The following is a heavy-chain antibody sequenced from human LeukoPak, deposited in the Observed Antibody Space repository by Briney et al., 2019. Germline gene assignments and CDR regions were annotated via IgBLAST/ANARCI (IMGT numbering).Heavy chain of an antibody. CDR2: INHSGST. CDR3: ARGRTKAVAGTSFDY. Sequence: SETLSLTCAVYGGSFSGYYWSWIRQPPGKGLEWIGEINHSGSTNYNPSLKSRVTISVDTSKNQFSLKLSSVTAADTAVYYCARGRTKAVAGTSFDYWGQGTLVTVSS. D-gene: IGHD6-19*01. V-gene: IGHV4-34*01. CDR1: GGSFSGYY. J-gene: IGHJ4*02.